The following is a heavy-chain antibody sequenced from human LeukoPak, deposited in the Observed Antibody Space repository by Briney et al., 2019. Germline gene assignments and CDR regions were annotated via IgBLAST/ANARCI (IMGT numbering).Heavy chain of an antibody. D-gene: IGHD5-12*01. Sequence: GGSLRLSCAASGFTSSSYAMRWVRQAPGKGLEWVAVISFDGSNKYYADSVKGRFTISRDNSKNTLYLQMNSLRAEDTAVYYSARGSRTIVTTKFARGHYMDVWGKGTTVTVSS. CDR1: GFTSSSYA. V-gene: IGHV3-30*04. CDR3: ARGSRTIVTTKFARGHYMDV. CDR2: ISFDGSNK. J-gene: IGHJ6*03.